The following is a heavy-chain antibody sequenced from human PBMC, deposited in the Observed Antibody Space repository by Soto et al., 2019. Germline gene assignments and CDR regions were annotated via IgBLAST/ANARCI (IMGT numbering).Heavy chain of an antibody. J-gene: IGHJ4*02. D-gene: IGHD6-19*01. Sequence: GGSLRLSCAASGFTFSSYAMHWVRQAPGKGLEWVAVISYDGSNKYYADSVKGRFTISRDNSKNTLYLQMNSLRAEDTAVYYLARGPKLGGIAVAGTGVSSKSPMIGKLDYWGQGTLVTVSS. CDR2: ISYDGSNK. CDR1: GFTFSSYA. V-gene: IGHV3-30-3*01. CDR3: ARGPKLGGIAVAGTGVSSKSPMIGKLDY.